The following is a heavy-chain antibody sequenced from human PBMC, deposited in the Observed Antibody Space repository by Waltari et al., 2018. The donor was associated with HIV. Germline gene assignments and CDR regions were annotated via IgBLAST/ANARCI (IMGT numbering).Heavy chain of an antibody. CDR3: AREGGSVTTRTPVGVFDL. Sequence: QVQLVQSGAEVKKPGASVKVSCKSSGYSFTGYLLHWVRQDPGQGVEWMGWRNPDRGATNDAPGFQGRVSMTRDTSVSTAYMELSSLNFDDTAMYYCAREGGSVTTRTPVGVFDLWGQGTMVTVSS. CDR2: RNPDRGAT. D-gene: IGHD4-17*01. CDR1: GYSFTGYL. V-gene: IGHV1-2*02. J-gene: IGHJ3*01.